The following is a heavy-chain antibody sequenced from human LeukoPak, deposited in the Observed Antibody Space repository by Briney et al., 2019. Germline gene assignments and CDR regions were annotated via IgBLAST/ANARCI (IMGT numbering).Heavy chain of an antibody. Sequence: GGSLRLSCAASGFTFSSYAMSWVRQAPGKGLEWVSGISAGGGSTYYADSVKGRFTISRDNSKNTLYLQMNSLRAEDTAVYYCARYDILTGPLDYWGQGTLVTVSS. CDR3: ARYDILTGPLDY. D-gene: IGHD3-9*01. CDR1: GFTFSSYA. CDR2: ISAGGGST. J-gene: IGHJ4*02. V-gene: IGHV3-23*01.